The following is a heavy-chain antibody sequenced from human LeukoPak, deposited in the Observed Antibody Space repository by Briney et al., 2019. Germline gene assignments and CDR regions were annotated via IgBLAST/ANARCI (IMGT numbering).Heavy chain of an antibody. J-gene: IGHJ6*04. CDR2: ISSSGSTI. Sequence: PGGSLRLSCAASGFTFSDYNVRWIRQAPGKGLEWVSYISSSGSTIHYADSVKGRFTISRDNAKNSLYLQMNSLRAEDTAVYYCAELGITMIGGVWGKGTTVTISS. V-gene: IGHV3-11*04. CDR1: GFTFSDYN. D-gene: IGHD3-10*02. CDR3: AELGITMIGGV.